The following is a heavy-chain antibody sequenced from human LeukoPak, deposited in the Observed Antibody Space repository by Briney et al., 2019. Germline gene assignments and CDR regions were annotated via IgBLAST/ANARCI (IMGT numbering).Heavy chain of an antibody. CDR3: AKLGGPYNWDYAGLNYMDV. V-gene: IGHV3-23*01. J-gene: IGHJ6*03. Sequence: GGSLRLSCAASGFTFNSYAMSWVRQAPGKGLEWVSGISGSGVNTYYADSAKGRFTISRDNSKNTLYLQMNSLRAEDTAVYYCAKLGGPYNWDYAGLNYMDVWGKGTTVTVSS. CDR2: ISGSGVNT. CDR1: GFTFNSYA. D-gene: IGHD1-7*01.